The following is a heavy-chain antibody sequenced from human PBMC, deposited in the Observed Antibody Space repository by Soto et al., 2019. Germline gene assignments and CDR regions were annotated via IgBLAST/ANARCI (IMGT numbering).Heavy chain of an antibody. CDR3: AREEDVLRFLEWLLPGMDV. D-gene: IGHD3-3*01. CDR2: INPNSGGT. CDR1: GYTFTGYY. V-gene: IGHV1-2*02. Sequence: ASVKVSCKASGYTFTGYYMHWVRQAPGQGLEWMGWINPNSGGTNYAQKFQGRVTMTRDTSISTAYMELSRLRSDDTAVYYCAREEDVLRFLEWLLPGMDVWGQGTTVTV. J-gene: IGHJ6*02.